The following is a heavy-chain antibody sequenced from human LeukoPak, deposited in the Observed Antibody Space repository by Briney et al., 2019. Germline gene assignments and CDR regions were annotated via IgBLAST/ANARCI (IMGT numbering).Heavy chain of an antibody. Sequence: SETLSLTCTVSGGSISSYYWSWIRQPPGKGLEWTGYIYYSGSTNYNPSLKSRVTISVDASKNQFSLKLNSVTAADTAVYYCARAEIAVAGHYYYYGMDVWGQGTTVTVSS. CDR1: GGSISSYY. CDR3: ARAEIAVAGHYYYYGMDV. V-gene: IGHV4-59*01. J-gene: IGHJ6*02. CDR2: IYYSGST. D-gene: IGHD6-19*01.